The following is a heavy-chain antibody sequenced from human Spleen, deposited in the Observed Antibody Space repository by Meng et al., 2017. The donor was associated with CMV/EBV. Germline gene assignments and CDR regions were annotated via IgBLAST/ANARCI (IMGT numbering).Heavy chain of an antibody. CDR3: ARALWDY. D-gene: IGHD2-21*01. CDR1: GFSVSSDY. J-gene: IGHJ4*02. Sequence: GSLSLSCAASGFSVSSDYMSWVRQAPGKGLEWVSVIYREGGTLYADSVKGRFTISRDKSKNAVYLQMNSLRAEDTAVYYCARALWDYWGQGTLVTVSS. V-gene: IGHV3-66*02. CDR2: IYREGGT.